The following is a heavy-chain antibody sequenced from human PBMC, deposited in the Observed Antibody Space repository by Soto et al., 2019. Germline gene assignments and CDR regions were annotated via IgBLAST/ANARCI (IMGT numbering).Heavy chain of an antibody. V-gene: IGHV1-2*04. Sequence: ASVKVSCKASGYTFTGYCMHWVRQAPGQGLEWMGWINPNSGGTNYAQKFQGWVTMTRDTSISTAYMELSRLRSDDTAVYYCARLKEYYDFWSGYYLDAFDIWGQGTMVTVSS. D-gene: IGHD3-3*01. J-gene: IGHJ3*02. CDR3: ARLKEYYDFWSGYYLDAFDI. CDR1: GYTFTGYC. CDR2: INPNSGGT.